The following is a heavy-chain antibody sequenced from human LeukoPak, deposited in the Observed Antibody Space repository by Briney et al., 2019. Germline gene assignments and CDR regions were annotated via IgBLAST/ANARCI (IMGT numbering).Heavy chain of an antibody. J-gene: IGHJ4*02. CDR2: IYHSGST. Sequence: SETLSLTCAVSGYSISSGYYWVWIRQPPGKGLEWIGSIYHSGSTYYNPSLKSRVTISVDTSKNQFSLKLSSVTAADTAVYYCAGYHAYGVTTPPLGYWGQGTLVTVSS. V-gene: IGHV4-38-2*01. D-gene: IGHD4-17*01. CDR1: GYSISSGYY. CDR3: AGYHAYGVTTPPLGY.